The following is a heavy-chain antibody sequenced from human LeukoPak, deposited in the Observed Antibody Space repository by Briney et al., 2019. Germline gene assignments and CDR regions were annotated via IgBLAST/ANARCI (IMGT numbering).Heavy chain of an antibody. Sequence: SETLSLTCAVYGGSFSGYYWSWIRQPPGKGLEWIGYIYYSGSTNYNPSLKSRVTISVDTSKNQFSLKLSSVTAADTAVYYCARVVSGSYLLKYDHPTVLQKDTYYYYYYMDVWGKGTTVTVSS. CDR1: GGSFSGYY. CDR3: ARVVSGSYLLKYDHPTVLQKDTYYYYYYMDV. V-gene: IGHV4-34*11. D-gene: IGHD3-16*02. CDR2: IYYSGST. J-gene: IGHJ6*03.